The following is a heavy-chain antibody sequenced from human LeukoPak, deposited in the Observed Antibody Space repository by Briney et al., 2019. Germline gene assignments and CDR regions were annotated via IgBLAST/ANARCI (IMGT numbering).Heavy chain of an antibody. CDR3: ARGIAAAFDY. Sequence: SQTLSLTCTVSGGSISSGDYYWSWIRQPPGKGLEWIGYIYHSGSTYYNPSLKSRVTISVDRSKNQFSLKLSSVTAADTAVYYCARGIAAAFDYWGQGTLVTVSS. J-gene: IGHJ4*02. CDR1: GGSISSGDYY. V-gene: IGHV4-30-2*01. CDR2: IYHSGST. D-gene: IGHD6-13*01.